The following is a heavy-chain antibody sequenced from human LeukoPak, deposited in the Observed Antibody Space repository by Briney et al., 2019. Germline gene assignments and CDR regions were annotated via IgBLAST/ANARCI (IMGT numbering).Heavy chain of an antibody. V-gene: IGHV3-21*01. CDR2: ISSSSSYI. J-gene: IGHJ4*02. CDR1: GFTFSSYS. CDR3: ARDFGDILTGYQKFDY. D-gene: IGHD3-9*01. Sequence: PGGSLRLSCAASGFTFSSYSMNWVRQAPGKGLEWVSSISSSSSYIYYPDSVKGRFTISRDNAKNSLYLQMNSLRAEDTAVYYCARDFGDILTGYQKFDYWGQGTLVTVSS.